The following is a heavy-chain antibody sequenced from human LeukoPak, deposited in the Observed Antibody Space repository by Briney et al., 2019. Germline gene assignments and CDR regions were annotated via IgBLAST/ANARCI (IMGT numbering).Heavy chain of an antibody. CDR1: GFTFSSYA. CDR3: ARARYCGGDCLTQIDY. J-gene: IGHJ4*02. D-gene: IGHD2-21*02. Sequence: PGGSLRLSCAASGFTFSSYAMHWVRQAPGKGLEWVAVISYDGSNKYYADSVKGRFTISRDNSKNTLYLQMNSLRAEDTAVYYCARARYCGGDCLTQIDYWGQGTLVTVSS. CDR2: ISYDGSNK. V-gene: IGHV3-30*04.